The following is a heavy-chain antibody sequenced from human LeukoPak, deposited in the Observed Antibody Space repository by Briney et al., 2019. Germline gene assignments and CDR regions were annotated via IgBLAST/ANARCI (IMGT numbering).Heavy chain of an antibody. CDR2: ISSSGSTI. V-gene: IGHV3-48*03. J-gene: IGHJ6*04. D-gene: IGHD3-10*02. CDR1: GFTFSSYE. CDR3: AELGITMIGGV. Sequence: GGSLRLACAASGFTFSSYEMNWVRQAPGKGLEWVSYISSSGSTIYYADSVKGRFTISRDNAKNSLYLQMNSLRAEDTAVYYCAELGITMIGGVWGKGTTVTISS.